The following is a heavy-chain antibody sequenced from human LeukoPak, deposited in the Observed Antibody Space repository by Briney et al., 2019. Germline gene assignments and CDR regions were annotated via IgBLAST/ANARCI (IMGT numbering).Heavy chain of an antibody. Sequence: ASVKVSCKASGCSITSYYMRWVRQAPGNGLEWMGIINPSGGSISYAQKFQGRVTMTRDTSTSTVYMELSSLRSEDTALYYCARHEECYYFSGRYFPGGCVYWGQGTLVTVSS. CDR1: GCSITSYY. V-gene: IGHV1-46*01. CDR3: ARHEECYYFSGRYFPGGCVY. J-gene: IGHJ4*02. CDR2: INPSGGSI. D-gene: IGHD3-10*01.